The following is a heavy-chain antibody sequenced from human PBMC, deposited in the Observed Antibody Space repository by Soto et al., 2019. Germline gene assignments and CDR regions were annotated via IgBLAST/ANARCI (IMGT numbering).Heavy chain of an antibody. CDR1: GGSISSSSYY. CDR2: IYYSGST. D-gene: IGHD5-12*01. V-gene: IGHV4-39*01. J-gene: IGHJ5*02. Sequence: PSETLSLTCTVSGGSISSSSYYWGWIRQPPGKGLEWIGSIYYSGSTYYNPFLKSRVTISVDTSKNHFSLKLSSVTAADTAVYYCARHKGYSGYVTYNWFDPWGQGTLVTVSS. CDR3: ARHKGYSGYVTYNWFDP.